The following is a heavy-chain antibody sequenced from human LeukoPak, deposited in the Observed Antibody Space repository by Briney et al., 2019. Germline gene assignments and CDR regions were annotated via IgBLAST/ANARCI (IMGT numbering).Heavy chain of an antibody. D-gene: IGHD6-13*01. CDR3: ARDLGSIAAEGGEN. V-gene: IGHV3-30*02. J-gene: IGHJ4*02. CDR1: GFAFSRYS. CDR2: IRYGGNDE. Sequence: GGSLRLSCAASGFAFSRYSMNWVRQAPGKGLEWVAFIRYGGNDERYADSVKGRFTISRDNSKNTLYLQMNSLRAEDTAVYYCARDLGSIAAEGGENWGQGTLVTVSS.